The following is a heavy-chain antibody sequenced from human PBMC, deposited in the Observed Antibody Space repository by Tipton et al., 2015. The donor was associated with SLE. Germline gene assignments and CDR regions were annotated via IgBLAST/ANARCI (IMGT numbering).Heavy chain of an antibody. D-gene: IGHD1-26*01. V-gene: IGHV4-34*01. CDR1: GGSFSGYY. J-gene: IGHJ4*02. CDR2: INHSGST. Sequence: TLSLTCAVYGGSFSGYYWSWIRQPPGKGLEWIGEINHSGSTNYNPSLKSRVTISVDTPKNQFSLKLSSVTAADTAVYYCARGGGWELWYFDYWGQGPLVTVSS. CDR3: ARGGGWELWYFDY.